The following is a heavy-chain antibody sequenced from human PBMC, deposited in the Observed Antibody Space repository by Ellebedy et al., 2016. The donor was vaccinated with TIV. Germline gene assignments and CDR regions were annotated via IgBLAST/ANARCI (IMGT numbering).Heavy chain of an antibody. D-gene: IGHD2-15*01. CDR3: ARGGVYCSGGSCYPDAFDI. CDR1: GFNFSSYW. CDR2: ITTDGSST. V-gene: IGHV3-74*01. J-gene: IGHJ3*02. Sequence: GESLKISCAASGFNFSSYWMHWVRQAPGKGPVWVSRITTDGSSTTYADSVKGRFTISRDNAKNTLYLQMNSLRAEDTAVYYCARGGVYCSGGSCYPDAFDIWGQGTMVTVSS.